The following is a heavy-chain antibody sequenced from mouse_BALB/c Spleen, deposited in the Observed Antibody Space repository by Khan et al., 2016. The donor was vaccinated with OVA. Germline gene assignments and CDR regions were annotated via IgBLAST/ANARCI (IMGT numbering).Heavy chain of an antibody. CDR3: ARSKITTWYFDV. CDR2: ISSGSATI. Sequence: EVELVESGGGLVQPGGSRKLSCAASGFTFSNFGMHWVRQAPEKGLEWVAYISSGSATIYYADTVKGRFTLSRDNSKNTLFLQITSLRSEDTAMYYCARSKITTWYFDVWGAGTTVTVSS. V-gene: IGHV5-17*02. D-gene: IGHD1-1*01. J-gene: IGHJ1*01. CDR1: GFTFSNFG.